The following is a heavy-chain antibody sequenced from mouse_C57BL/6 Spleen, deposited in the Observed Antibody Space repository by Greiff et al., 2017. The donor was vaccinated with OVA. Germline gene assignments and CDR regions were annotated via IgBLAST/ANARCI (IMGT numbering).Heavy chain of an antibody. Sequence: EVQLVESGEGLVKPGGSLKLSCAASGFTFSSYAMSWVRQTPEKRLEWVASISSGGDYIYYADTVKGRFTISRDNARNTLYLQMSSLKSEDTAMYYCTRGPYHDYPGYYAMDYWGQGTSVTVSS. CDR2: ISSGGDYI. CDR3: TRGPYHDYPGYYAMDY. J-gene: IGHJ4*01. D-gene: IGHD2-4*01. CDR1: GFTFSSYA. V-gene: IGHV5-9-1*02.